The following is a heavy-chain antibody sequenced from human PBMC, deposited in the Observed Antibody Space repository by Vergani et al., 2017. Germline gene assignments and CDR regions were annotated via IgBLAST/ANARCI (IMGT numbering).Heavy chain of an antibody. V-gene: IGHV3-23*01. CDR2: ISGSGGST. Sequence: EVQLLESGGGLVQPGGSLRLSCAASGFTFSSYAMSWVRQAAGKGLEWVSAISGSGGSTYYADSGKGRFTISRDNSKNTLYLQMNSLRAEDTAEYYCAKGELVGATTHFDDWGQGTLVTVSS. CDR1: GFTFSSYA. D-gene: IGHD1-26*01. J-gene: IGHJ4*02. CDR3: AKGELVGATTHFDD.